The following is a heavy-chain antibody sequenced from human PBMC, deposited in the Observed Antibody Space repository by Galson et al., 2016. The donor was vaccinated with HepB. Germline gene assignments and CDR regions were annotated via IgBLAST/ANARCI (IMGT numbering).Heavy chain of an antibody. CDR3: VGPIVPGSFSRCFDL. CDR2: PSYSGGS. CDR1: GGSVSSGPFS. Sequence: SETMSLTCTVSGGSVSSGPFSWSWVRQPPGKGLEWIGYPSYSGGSNYNPSLKSRATISVDTSKNQFSLTVNSVTAADTAVYYCVGPIVPGSFSRCFDLWGRGTLVTVSS. V-gene: IGHV4-61*01. D-gene: IGHD1-26*01. J-gene: IGHJ2*01.